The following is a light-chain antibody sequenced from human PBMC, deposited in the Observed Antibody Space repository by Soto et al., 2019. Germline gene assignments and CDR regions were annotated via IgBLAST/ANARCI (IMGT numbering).Light chain of an antibody. Sequence: QTVVTQEPSFSVSPGGTVTLTCALSSGSVSTSYYPSWYQQTPGQAPRTLIYSTDTRSSGVPDRFSGSILGNKAALTITGAQADDESDYYCVLYMGSGIPIFGAGTKVTVL. CDR2: STD. CDR1: SGSVSTSYY. J-gene: IGLJ2*01. CDR3: VLYMGSGIPI. V-gene: IGLV8-61*01.